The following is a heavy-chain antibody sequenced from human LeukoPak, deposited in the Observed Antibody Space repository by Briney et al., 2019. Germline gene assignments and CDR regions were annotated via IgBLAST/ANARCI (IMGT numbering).Heavy chain of an antibody. D-gene: IGHD2-15*01. CDR1: GYTLTELS. V-gene: IGHV1-24*01. J-gene: IGHJ5*02. CDR3: ATENIVVGVSAAPRGIMHKWFDP. Sequence: ASVKVSCKVSGYTLTELSMHWVRQAPGKGLEWMGVFDPEDCETIYAQKFQGRVTINADTSTGTAYMELTSLRSEDTAVYYCATENIVVGVSAAPRGIMHKWFDPWGQGTLVTVSS. CDR2: FDPEDCET.